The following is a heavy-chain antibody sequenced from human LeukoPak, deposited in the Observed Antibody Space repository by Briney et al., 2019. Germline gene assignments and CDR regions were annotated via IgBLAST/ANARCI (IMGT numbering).Heavy chain of an antibody. D-gene: IGHD3-10*01. V-gene: IGHV4-4*07. CDR3: ARDHTHFGSGSYYDY. J-gene: IGHJ4*02. CDR2: IYTSGST. CDR1: GGSISSYY. Sequence: SETLSLTCAVSGGSISSYYWSWIRQPAGKGLEWIGRIYTSGSTNYNPSLKSRVTMSVDTSKNQFSLKLSSVTAADTAVYYCARDHTHFGSGSYYDYWGQGTLVTVSS.